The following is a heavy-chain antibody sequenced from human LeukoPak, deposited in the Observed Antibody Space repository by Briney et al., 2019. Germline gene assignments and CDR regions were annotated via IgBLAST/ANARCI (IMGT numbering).Heavy chain of an antibody. Sequence: PGGSLRLSCAASGFTFSNYWMSWVRQAPGKGLEWVANIKQDGSEKYYVDSVKGRFTISRDNAKNSLYLQMNSLRAEDTAVYYCAKSYSGSYLVDYWGQGTLVTVSS. CDR3: AKSYSGSYLVDY. V-gene: IGHV3-7*01. CDR2: IKQDGSEK. J-gene: IGHJ4*02. D-gene: IGHD1-26*01. CDR1: GFTFSNYW.